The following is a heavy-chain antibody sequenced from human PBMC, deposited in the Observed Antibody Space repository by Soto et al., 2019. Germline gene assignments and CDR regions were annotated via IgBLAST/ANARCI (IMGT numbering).Heavy chain of an antibody. D-gene: IGHD3-9*01. CDR3: ARVLYYDFLTGYSFSYYFDA. CDR1: GVSVSSGNFC. J-gene: IGHJ4*02. CDR2: ICYTGST. Sequence: SETLSLTCTVSGVSVSSGNFCWSWIRRPPGKGLECIGYICYTGSTDYHPSLKSRVKISIDTSKNEFSLQLSSVTAAETAVYYCARVLYYDFLTGYSFSYYFDAWGQGALVTVSS. V-gene: IGHV4-61*01.